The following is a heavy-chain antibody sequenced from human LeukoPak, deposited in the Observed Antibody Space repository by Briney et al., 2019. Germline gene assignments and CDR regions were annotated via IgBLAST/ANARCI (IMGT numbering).Heavy chain of an antibody. CDR3: ASVVVVAATTFSHFDY. D-gene: IGHD2-15*01. Sequence: GGSLGLSCAASGFTFSSYSMNWVRQAPGKGLEWVSSISSSSSYIYYADSVKGRFTISRDNAKNSLYLQMNSLRAEDTAVYYCASVVVVAATTFSHFDYWGQGTLVTVSS. V-gene: IGHV3-21*04. CDR2: ISSSSSYI. CDR1: GFTFSSYS. J-gene: IGHJ4*02.